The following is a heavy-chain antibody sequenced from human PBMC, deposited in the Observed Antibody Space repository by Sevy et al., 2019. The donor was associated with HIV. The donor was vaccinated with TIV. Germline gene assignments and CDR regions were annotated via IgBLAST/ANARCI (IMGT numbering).Heavy chain of an antibody. Sequence: GGSLRLSCAASGFIFGSYAMNWVRQAPGKGLEWVAVISYDGSHKYYADSVKGRFTISRDSSKNTLYLQMYSLRTDDTAVYYCARDPGSSRSSFDYWGQGTLVTVSS. CDR3: ARDPGSSRSSFDY. CDR2: ISYDGSHK. J-gene: IGHJ4*02. V-gene: IGHV3-30-3*01. D-gene: IGHD6-13*01. CDR1: GFIFGSYA.